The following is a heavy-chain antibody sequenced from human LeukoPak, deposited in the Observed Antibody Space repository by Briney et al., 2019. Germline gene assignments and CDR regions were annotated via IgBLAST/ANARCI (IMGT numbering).Heavy chain of an antibody. Sequence: GGSLRLSCAASGFTFDDYGMSWVRQAPGKGLEWVSGINWNGGSTGYADSVKGRFTISRDNAKNSLYLQMNSLRAEDTAVYYCARAHYDILTGYYTSPYYYYMDVWGKGTTVTVSS. V-gene: IGHV3-20*04. CDR1: GFTFDDYG. J-gene: IGHJ6*03. D-gene: IGHD3-9*01. CDR3: ARAHYDILTGYYTSPYYYYMDV. CDR2: INWNGGST.